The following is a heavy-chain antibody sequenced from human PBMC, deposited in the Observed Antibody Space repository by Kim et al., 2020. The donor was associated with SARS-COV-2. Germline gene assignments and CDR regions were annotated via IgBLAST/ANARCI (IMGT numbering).Heavy chain of an antibody. V-gene: IGHV4-39*07. CDR3: SMQIVGATRYFDY. Sequence: YTPSLKSRVTISVDTSTTQLSLNLSSVTAADTAVYYCSMQIVGATRYFDYWGQGTLVTVSS. D-gene: IGHD1-26*01. J-gene: IGHJ4*02.